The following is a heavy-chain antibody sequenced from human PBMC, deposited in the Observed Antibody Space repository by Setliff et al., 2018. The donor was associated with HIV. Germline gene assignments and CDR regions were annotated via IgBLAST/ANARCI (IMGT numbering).Heavy chain of an antibody. V-gene: IGHV3-23*01. CDR2: ITGSGDST. Sequence: GGSLRLSCAASGFTFSSYAMTWVRQAPGKGLEWVSSITGSGDSTYYANSVKGRFTISRDSSKNTLSLQMSSLRAEDTALYYCATGGMAAAGPGGGHGLDVLGQGTTVTVSS. CDR1: GFTFSSYA. J-gene: IGHJ6*02. CDR3: ATGGMAAAGPGGGHGLDV. D-gene: IGHD6-13*01.